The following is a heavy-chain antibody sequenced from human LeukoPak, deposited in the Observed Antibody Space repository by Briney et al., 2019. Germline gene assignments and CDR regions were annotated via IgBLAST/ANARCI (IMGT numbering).Heavy chain of an antibody. D-gene: IGHD6-13*01. Sequence: GGSLRLSCAASGFTFSSYAMSWVRQAPGKGLEWVSAISGSGGSTYYADSVKGRFTISRDNSKNTLYLQMNSLRAEDTAVYYCAKDPKRRIAAAGGGYWGQGTLVTVSS. V-gene: IGHV3-23*01. CDR1: GFTFSSYA. CDR2: ISGSGGST. CDR3: AKDPKRRIAAAGGGY. J-gene: IGHJ4*02.